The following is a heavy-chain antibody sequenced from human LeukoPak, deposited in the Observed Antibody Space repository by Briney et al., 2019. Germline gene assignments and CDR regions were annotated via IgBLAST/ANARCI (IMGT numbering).Heavy chain of an antibody. Sequence: ASVNVSCKASGYTFTSYGISWVRQAPGQGLEWMGWISAYNGNTNNAQKLQASVTMTTDTSTSTAYMQLRSLRSDDTAVYYCARDPGFWYYGSGSYYPFDYWGQGTLVTVSS. CDR1: GYTFTSYG. V-gene: IGHV1-18*01. CDR3: ARDPGFWYYGSGSYYPFDY. CDR2: ISAYNGNT. J-gene: IGHJ4*02. D-gene: IGHD3-10*01.